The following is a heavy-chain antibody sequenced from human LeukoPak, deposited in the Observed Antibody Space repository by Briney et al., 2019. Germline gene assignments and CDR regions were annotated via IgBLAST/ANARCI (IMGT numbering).Heavy chain of an antibody. D-gene: IGHD6-13*01. CDR1: GGSVSSTSYY. CDR3: ARLGVADRYFDY. Sequence: SETLCLTCTVSGGSVSSTSYYWSWIRQPPGKGLEWIGYIFFSGSTNYKASLKSRVTISVDTSKNQFSLKLSSVTAADTAVYYCARLGVADRYFDYWGQGTLVTVSS. CDR2: IFFSGST. V-gene: IGHV4-61*01. J-gene: IGHJ4*03.